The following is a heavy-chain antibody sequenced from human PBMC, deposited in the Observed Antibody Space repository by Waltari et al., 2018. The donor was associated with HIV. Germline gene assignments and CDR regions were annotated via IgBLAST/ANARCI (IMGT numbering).Heavy chain of an antibody. CDR2: IYSGGST. Sequence: EVQLVESGGGLIQPGGSLRLSCAASGFTVSSNYMSWVRQAPGKGLEWVSVIYSGGSTYYADAVKGRFTISRDNSKNTLYLQMNSLRAEDTAVYYCARSFGDSTGEAAFDIWGQGTMVTVSS. D-gene: IGHD4-17*01. J-gene: IGHJ3*02. CDR3: ARSFGDSTGEAAFDI. V-gene: IGHV3-53*01. CDR1: GFTVSSNY.